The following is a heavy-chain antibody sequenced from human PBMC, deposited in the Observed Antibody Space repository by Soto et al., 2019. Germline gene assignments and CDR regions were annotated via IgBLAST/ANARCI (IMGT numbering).Heavy chain of an antibody. J-gene: IGHJ6*02. CDR1: GFTFSNFA. CDR2: TSYDGSNK. Sequence: GSLRLSCAGSGFTFSNFAMSWVRQAPGKGLEWVAATSYDGSNKFYADSVKGRFIISRDNSKNTLDLQMNTLRAEDTAVYYCARDLYYYDSSGYYIPHYYGMDVWGQGTTVTVSS. V-gene: IGHV3-30-3*01. D-gene: IGHD3-22*01. CDR3: ARDLYYYDSSGYYIPHYYGMDV.